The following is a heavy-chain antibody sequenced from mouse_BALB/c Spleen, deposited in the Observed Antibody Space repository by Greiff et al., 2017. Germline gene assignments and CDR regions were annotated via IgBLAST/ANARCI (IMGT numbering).Heavy chain of an antibody. V-gene: IGHV1-4*01. CDR1: GYTFTSYT. CDR2: INPSSGYT. D-gene: IGHD2-4*01. J-gene: IGHJ3*01. Sequence: QVQLQQSGAELARPGASVKMSCKASGYTFTSYTMHWVKQRPGQGLEWIGYINPSSGYTNYNQKFKDKATLTVDKSSSTAHMELLSLTSEDSAVYYCGRSGITTAWFAYWGQGTLVTVSA. CDR3: GRSGITTAWFAY.